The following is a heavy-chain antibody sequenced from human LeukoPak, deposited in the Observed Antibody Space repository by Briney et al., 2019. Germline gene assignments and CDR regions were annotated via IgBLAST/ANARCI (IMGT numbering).Heavy chain of an antibody. CDR1: GGSISSYY. D-gene: IGHD4-17*01. V-gene: IGHV4-59*08. J-gene: IGHJ4*02. CDR3: ARLTTVTAFLDY. Sequence: SETLSLTCTVSGGSISSYYRSWIRQPPGEGLEWIGYIYYSGSTNYNPSLKSRVTISVDTSKNQFSLKLSSVTAADTAVYYCARLTTVTAFLDYWGQGTLVTVSS. CDR2: IYYSGST.